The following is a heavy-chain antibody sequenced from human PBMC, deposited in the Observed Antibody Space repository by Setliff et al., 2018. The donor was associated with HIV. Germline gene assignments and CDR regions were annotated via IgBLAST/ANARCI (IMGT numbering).Heavy chain of an antibody. V-gene: IGHV1-2*02. CDR3: AREGSPIYYFDY. Sequence: GASVKVSCKASGYLFTGYYMHWVRQAPGQGLEWMGWINVNSGGTKYAQKCQGRVTMTRDTSISTAYKEVSSLRSDDTAVYYCAREGSPIYYFDYWSQGTLVTVSS. CDR2: INVNSGGT. CDR1: GYLFTGYY. D-gene: IGHD3-10*01. J-gene: IGHJ4*02.